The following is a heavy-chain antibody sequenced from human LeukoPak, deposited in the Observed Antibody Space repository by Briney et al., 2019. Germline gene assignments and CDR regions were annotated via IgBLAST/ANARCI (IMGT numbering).Heavy chain of an antibody. D-gene: IGHD3-10*01. CDR2: IKQDGSEK. CDR3: AKDAGGPLD. J-gene: IGHJ4*02. V-gene: IGHV3-7*01. CDR1: GFTLSTSW. Sequence: PGGSLRLSCAASGFTLSTSWMRWVRQAPGKGMEWVGYIKQDGSEKNYVDSVKGRFTISRDNAKNSLYLQMNSLRADDTAVYYCAKDAGGPLDWGQGTLVPVSS.